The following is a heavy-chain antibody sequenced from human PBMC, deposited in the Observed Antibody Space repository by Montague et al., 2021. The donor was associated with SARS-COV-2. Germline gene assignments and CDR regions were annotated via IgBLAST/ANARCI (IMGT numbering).Heavy chain of an antibody. V-gene: IGHV3-23*03. J-gene: IGHJ4*02. CDR2: IYSGGSST. Sequence: SLRLSCAASGFTFSNYAMSWVRQAPGKGLEWVSLIYSGGSSTYYADSVXGLFTISRDNSKNTLYLQMNSLRAEDTAVYYCAKDPHYDFWSGYYFDYWGQGALVTVSS. D-gene: IGHD3-3*01. CDR3: AKDPHYDFWSGYYFDY. CDR1: GFTFSNYA.